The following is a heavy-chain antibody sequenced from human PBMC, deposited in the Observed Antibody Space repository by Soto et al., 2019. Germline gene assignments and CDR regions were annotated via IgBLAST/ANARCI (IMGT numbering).Heavy chain of an antibody. Sequence: QVQLQESGPGLVKPSETLSLTCTVSGGSISSYYWSWIRQPPGKGLEWNGYIYYSGSTNYNPSLKSRVTISVDTSKNQFSLKLSSVTAADTAVYYCARSYCSSTSCYEDYFDYWGQGTLVTVSS. CDR2: IYYSGST. V-gene: IGHV4-59*01. J-gene: IGHJ4*02. CDR1: GGSISSYY. D-gene: IGHD2-2*01. CDR3: ARSYCSSTSCYEDYFDY.